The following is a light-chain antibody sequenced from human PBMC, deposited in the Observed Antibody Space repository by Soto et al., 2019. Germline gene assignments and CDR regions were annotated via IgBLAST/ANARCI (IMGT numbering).Light chain of an antibody. CDR3: QQYNSYSPWT. V-gene: IGKV1-5*01. J-gene: IGKJ1*01. CDR2: DAS. CDR1: QSISSW. Sequence: DIQMTQSPSTLSASVGDRVTITCRASQSISSWLAWYQQKPGKGPKLLIYDASSLESGAPSRFSGSGSGTEFTLTISSLQPDDFATNYCQQYNSYSPWTFGQGTKVEIK.